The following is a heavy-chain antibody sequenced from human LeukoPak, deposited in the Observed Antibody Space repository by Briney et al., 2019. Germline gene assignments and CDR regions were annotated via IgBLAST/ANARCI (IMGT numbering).Heavy chain of an antibody. CDR3: ARGNGRDGYNFGY. J-gene: IGHJ4*02. V-gene: IGHV4-34*01. D-gene: IGHD5-24*01. CDR1: GGSFSGYY. CDR2: INHSGST. Sequence: SETLSLTCAVYGGSFSGYYWSWIRQPPGKGLEWIGEINHSGSTNYNPSLKSRVTISVDTSKNQFSLKLSSVTAADTAAYYCARGNGRDGYNFGYWGQGTLVTVSS.